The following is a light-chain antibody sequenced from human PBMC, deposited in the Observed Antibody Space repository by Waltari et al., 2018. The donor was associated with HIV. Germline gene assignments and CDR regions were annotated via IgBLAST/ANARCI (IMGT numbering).Light chain of an antibody. J-gene: IGLJ3*02. CDR3: CSYAGTYTYVL. V-gene: IGLV2-11*01. Sequence: QSALTQPRSVSGSPGQSVTISCTGTSSDVGGYDSVSWYLQHPGKVPKLLICEVIKRPSGVPDRFSGSKSGNTASLTISGLQTEDDADYFCCSYAGTYTYVLFGGGTKLTVL. CDR2: EVI. CDR1: SSDVGGYDS.